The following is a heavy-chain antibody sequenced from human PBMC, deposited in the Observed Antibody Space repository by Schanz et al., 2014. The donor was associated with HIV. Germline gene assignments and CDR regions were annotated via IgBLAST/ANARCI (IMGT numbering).Heavy chain of an antibody. CDR3: VKEDCSGGLCNSDH. CDR2: VNQDGSVK. J-gene: IGHJ4*02. D-gene: IGHD2-15*01. V-gene: IGHV3-7*01. CDR1: GFTLSGFW. Sequence: EVQLVESGGGLVQPGGSLRLSCAASGFTLSGFWMSWVRQAPGKGLEWVANVNQDGSVKYYVDSVKGRFTISRDNSRNTLYLQMNSLRAEDTAVYYCVKEDCSGGLCNSDHWGQGTLVTVSS.